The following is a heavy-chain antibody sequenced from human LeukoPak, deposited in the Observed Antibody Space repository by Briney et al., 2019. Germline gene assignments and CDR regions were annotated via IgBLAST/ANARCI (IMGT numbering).Heavy chain of an antibody. J-gene: IGHJ4*02. D-gene: IGHD2-2*01. V-gene: IGHV4-39*01. CDR1: GGSISGSGYY. CDR3: ARRCRSTSCYHY. Sequence: SETLSLTCSVSGGSISGSGYYWAWIRQPPGKGLEWIGNIYDSGNTYYNPSLESRVTISVDTSKNQFSLELNSVTAADTAVYFCARRCRSTSCYHYWGQGTLVTVSS. CDR2: IYDSGNT.